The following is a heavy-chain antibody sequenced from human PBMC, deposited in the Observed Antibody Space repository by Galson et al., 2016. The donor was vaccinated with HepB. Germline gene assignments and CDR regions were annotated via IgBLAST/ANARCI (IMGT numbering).Heavy chain of an antibody. CDR2: ISSSSSTI. CDR3: ARDTGVAVGTYYYYGMDV. CDR1: GFTFSRYS. J-gene: IGHJ6*02. Sequence: SLRLSCAASGFTFSRYSMNWVRQAPGKGLEWVSYISSSSSTIYYADSVKGRFTISRDNAKNSLYLQMKSLRDEDSSLYYCARDTGVAVGTYYYYGMDVWGQGTTVTVSS. V-gene: IGHV3-48*02. D-gene: IGHD6-13*01.